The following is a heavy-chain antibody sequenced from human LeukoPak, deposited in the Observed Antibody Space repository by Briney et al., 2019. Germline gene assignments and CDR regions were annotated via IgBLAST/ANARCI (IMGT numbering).Heavy chain of an antibody. Sequence: GGSLRLSCAASGFTFSDYYMSWIRQAPGKGLEWVSYISSSGSTVYYADSVKGRFTISRDNAKNSLYLQMNSLRAEDTAVYYCARVRPEGSYYFDYWGQGTLVTVSS. CDR2: ISSSGSTV. CDR1: GFTFSDYY. V-gene: IGHV3-11*01. CDR3: ARVRPEGSYYFDY. D-gene: IGHD1-26*01. J-gene: IGHJ4*02.